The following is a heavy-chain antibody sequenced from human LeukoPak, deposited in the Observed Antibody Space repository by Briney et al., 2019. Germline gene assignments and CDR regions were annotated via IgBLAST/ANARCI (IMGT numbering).Heavy chain of an antibody. D-gene: IGHD3-16*02. CDR3: ARAGFLITFGGVIS. Sequence: PGGSLRLSCAASGFTFSSYAMSWVRQAPGKGLEWVSSISSSGSTIYYADSVKGRFTISRDNAKNSLYLQMNSLRAEDTAIYYCARAGFLITFGGVISWGQGTLVTVSS. V-gene: IGHV3-48*04. J-gene: IGHJ5*02. CDR2: ISSSGSTI. CDR1: GFTFSSYA.